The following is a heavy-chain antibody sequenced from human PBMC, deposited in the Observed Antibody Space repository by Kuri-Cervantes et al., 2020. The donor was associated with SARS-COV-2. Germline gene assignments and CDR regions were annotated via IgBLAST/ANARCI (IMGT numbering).Heavy chain of an antibody. Sequence: LSLTCAASGFTFSSYSMNWVRQAPGKGLEWVSVIYSGGSTYYADSVKGRFTISRDNSKNTLYLQMNSLRAEDTAVYYCARARGPDAFDIWGQGTMVTVSS. CDR2: IYSGGST. CDR1: GFTFSSYS. CDR3: ARARGPDAFDI. J-gene: IGHJ3*02. V-gene: IGHV3-53*01.